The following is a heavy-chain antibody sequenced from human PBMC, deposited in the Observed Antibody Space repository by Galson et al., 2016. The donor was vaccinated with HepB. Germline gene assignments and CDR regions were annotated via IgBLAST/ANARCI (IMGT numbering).Heavy chain of an antibody. D-gene: IGHD4-11*01. J-gene: IGHJ4*02. CDR1: DDSISSSSYY. CDR3: ARHGPVTTHFY. V-gene: IGHV4-39*01. CDR2: FYYGGST. Sequence: SETLSLTCTVSDDSISSSSYYWGWIRQPPGKGLEWIGSFYYGGSTFYNPSLKSRVTSSVDTSRKQFSLKLNSVTAADTAVYFCARHGPVTTHFYWGQGILVSVSS.